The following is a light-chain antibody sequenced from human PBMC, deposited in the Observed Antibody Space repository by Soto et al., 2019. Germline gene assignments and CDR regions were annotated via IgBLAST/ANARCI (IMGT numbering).Light chain of an antibody. V-gene: IGKV3-15*01. Sequence: EIVMTQSPATLSVSPGERATVSCRASQNINNGLAWYQQKPGQAPRLLIYGASTRATVIPATFSGSGSATEFILTISSLRSEDYAVYYCQQYHDWPLTFGGGTKVEI. CDR1: QNINNG. CDR2: GAS. J-gene: IGKJ4*01. CDR3: QQYHDWPLT.